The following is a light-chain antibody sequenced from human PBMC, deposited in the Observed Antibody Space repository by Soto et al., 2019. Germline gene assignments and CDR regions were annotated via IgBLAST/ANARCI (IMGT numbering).Light chain of an antibody. Sequence: EIVLTQSPGTLSLSPGERATLSCRASQSVSSSYLAWYQQKPGQAPRLLIYGASSRATGIPDRFSGSGSGTDFTLTISRLEPEDFPVYYCQHYRSSPPYTFGQGTKLEIK. CDR1: QSVSSSY. CDR2: GAS. CDR3: QHYRSSPPYT. J-gene: IGKJ2*01. V-gene: IGKV3-20*01.